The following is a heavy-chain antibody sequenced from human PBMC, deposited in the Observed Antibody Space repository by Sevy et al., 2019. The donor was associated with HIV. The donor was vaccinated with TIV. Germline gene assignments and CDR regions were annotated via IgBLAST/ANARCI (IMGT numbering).Heavy chain of an antibody. CDR1: GGSISSYY. J-gene: IGHJ4*02. D-gene: IGHD2-8*01. CDR2: IYYSGST. CDR3: ARFSAPKPTTLGYCTNGVCYDYFDY. Sequence: SETLSLTCTVSGGSISSYYWSWIRQPPGKGLEWIEYIYYSGSTNYNPSLKSRVTISVDTSKNQFSLKLSSVTAADTAVYYCARFSAPKPTTLGYCTNGVCYDYFDYWGQGTLVTVSS. V-gene: IGHV4-59*01.